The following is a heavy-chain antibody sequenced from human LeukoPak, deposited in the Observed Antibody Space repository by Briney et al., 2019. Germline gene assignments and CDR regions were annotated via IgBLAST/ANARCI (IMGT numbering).Heavy chain of an antibody. CDR1: GFTFSSYS. V-gene: IGHV3-21*01. D-gene: IGHD3-3*01. J-gene: IGHJ5*02. CDR2: ISSSSSYI. Sequence: GGSLRLSCAASGFTFSSYSMNWVRQAPGKGLEWVSSISSSSSYIYYADSVKGRFTISRDNAKNSLYLQMSSLRAEDTAVYYCARDQRSSITIFGVVTTDNWFDPWGQGTLVTVSS. CDR3: ARDQRSSITIFGVVTTDNWFDP.